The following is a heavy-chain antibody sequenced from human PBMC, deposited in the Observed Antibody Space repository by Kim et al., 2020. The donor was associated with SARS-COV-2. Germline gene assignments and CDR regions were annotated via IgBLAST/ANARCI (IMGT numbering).Heavy chain of an antibody. CDR3: ARCPLSMTMVRGMITTTLLDHYKVDA. J-gene: IGHJ6*02. Sequence: GGSLRLSCTVSGFNFNSYSMNWVRQAPGKGLEWVSYISSSSSTVYYAGSVRGRFTISRDNAKNSLFLQMNSLRDDDTAVYYCARCPLSMTMVRGMITTTLLDHYKVDAWGQGTTVTVSS. CDR1: GFNFNSYS. D-gene: IGHD3-10*01. CDR2: ISSSSSTV. V-gene: IGHV3-48*02.